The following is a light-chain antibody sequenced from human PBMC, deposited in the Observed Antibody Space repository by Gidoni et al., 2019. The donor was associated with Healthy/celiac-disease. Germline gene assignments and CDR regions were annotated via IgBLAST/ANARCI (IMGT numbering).Light chain of an antibody. CDR1: SSDVGGYNY. CDR2: EVS. J-gene: IGLJ1*01. V-gene: IGLV2-14*01. CDR3: SSYTSSSIPYV. Sequence: QSALTQPASVSGSPAQSITISCTGTSSDVGGYNYVSWYQQHPGKAPKLMMYEVSNRPSGVSNRFSGSKSGNTASLTISGLQAEDEADYYCSSYTSSSIPYVFGTGTKVTVL.